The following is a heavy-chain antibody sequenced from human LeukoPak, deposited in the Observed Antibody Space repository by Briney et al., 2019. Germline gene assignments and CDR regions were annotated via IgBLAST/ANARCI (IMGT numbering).Heavy chain of an antibody. V-gene: IGHV3-74*01. CDR3: ATQQGGTPAY. CDR1: GLTFSSHG. J-gene: IGHJ4*02. Sequence: PGGSLRLSCAASGLTFSSHGMHWVRQSPGKGLVWVSRITNDGSSTTYADSVKGRFTISSDNAQNMLYLQVNSLRAEDTAAYYCATQQGGTPAYWGQGTLVTVSS. CDR2: ITNDGSST. D-gene: IGHD3-16*01.